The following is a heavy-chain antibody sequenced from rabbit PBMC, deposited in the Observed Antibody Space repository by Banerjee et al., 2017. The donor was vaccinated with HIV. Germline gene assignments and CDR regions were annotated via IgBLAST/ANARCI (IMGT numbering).Heavy chain of an antibody. CDR2: IYAGSSGST. CDR3: ARETYGVTGGAYATECFDL. D-gene: IGHD6-1*01. CDR1: GIDFSSSYY. J-gene: IGHJ4*01. V-gene: IGHV1S45*01. Sequence: QEQLVESGGGLVKPGASLTLTCTASGIDFSSSYYMCWVRQAPGKGLEWIGCIYAGSSGSTYYASWAKGRFTISKTSSTTVTLQMTSLTAADTATYFCARETYGVTGGAYATECFDLWGPGTLVTVS.